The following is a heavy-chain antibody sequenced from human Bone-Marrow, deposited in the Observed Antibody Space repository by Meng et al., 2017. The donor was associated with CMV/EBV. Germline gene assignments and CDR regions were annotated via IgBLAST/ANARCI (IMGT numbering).Heavy chain of an antibody. CDR2: ISSSSSYI. V-gene: IGHV3-21*01. D-gene: IGHD2-2*01. J-gene: IGHJ6*01. CDR1: GFTFSSYS. Sequence: GGSLRLSCAAPGFTFSSYSMNWVRQAPGKGLEWVSSISSSSSYIYYADSVKGRFTISRDNAKNSLYLQMNSLRAEDTAVYYCARGGCSSTSCSVTYYYYGMDVWGQGTTVTVSS. CDR3: ARGGCSSTSCSVTYYYYGMDV.